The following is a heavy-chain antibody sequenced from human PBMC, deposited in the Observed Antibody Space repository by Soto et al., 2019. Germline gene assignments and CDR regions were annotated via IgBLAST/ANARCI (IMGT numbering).Heavy chain of an antibody. CDR3: ARGHYDYYYMDV. CDR2: MNPNSGNT. V-gene: IGHV1-8*01. J-gene: IGHJ6*03. CDR1: GYTFTSYD. Sequence: QVQLVQSGAEVKKPGASVKVSCKASGYTFTSYDINWVRQATGQGLEWMGWMNPNSGNTGYAQKFQGRITMTRNTCITTAYMELCILRSADRAVYYCARGHYDYYYMDVWGKGTTFTVSS.